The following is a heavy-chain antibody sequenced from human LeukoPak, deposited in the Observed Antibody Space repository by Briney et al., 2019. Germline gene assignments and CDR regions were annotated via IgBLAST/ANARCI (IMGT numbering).Heavy chain of an antibody. V-gene: IGHV1-18*01. D-gene: IGHD2-2*01. Sequence: ALVKVSCKTSGYTFTNYNVVWVRQAPGQGLEWMGWISSYNGNTNYAQKFQGRVTMTTDTSTTTAYMELQSLMSDDAAVYYCAREDSCSGTSCYRRWGQGTLVTVSS. CDR1: GYTFTNYN. CDR3: AREDSCSGTSCYRR. J-gene: IGHJ4*02. CDR2: ISSYNGNT.